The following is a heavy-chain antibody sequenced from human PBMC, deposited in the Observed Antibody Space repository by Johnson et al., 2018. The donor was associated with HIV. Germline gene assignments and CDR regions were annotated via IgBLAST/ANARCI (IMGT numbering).Heavy chain of an antibody. J-gene: IGHJ3*02. D-gene: IGHD1-26*01. V-gene: IGHV3-11*04. CDR1: GFSFSDHF. CDR3: AKGDGIVGGSDAFDI. CDR2: ISSSGSTI. Sequence: QVQLVESGGGLVQPGGSLRLSCVGSGFSFSDHFMDWVRQAPGKGLEWVSYISSSGSTIYYADSVKGRFTISRDNAKNSLYLQMNSLRAEDTAVYYCAKGDGIVGGSDAFDIWGQGTMVTVSS.